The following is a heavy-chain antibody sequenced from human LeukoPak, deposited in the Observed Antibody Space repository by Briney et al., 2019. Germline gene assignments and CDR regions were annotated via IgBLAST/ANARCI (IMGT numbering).Heavy chain of an antibody. CDR2: ISSSSSLI. D-gene: IGHD6-13*01. Sequence: GGSLRLSCAASGFIFSYYSMNWVRQAPGRGLEWVSCISSSSSLIFYSDSVRGRFTISRDNAKNLLYLHMNSLRVEDTAVYYCAKVDRGDYSSSPVPYYNYYMNVWGKGTTVTVSS. CDR3: AKVDRGDYSSSPVPYYNYYMNV. CDR1: GFIFSYYS. J-gene: IGHJ6*03. V-gene: IGHV3-21*01.